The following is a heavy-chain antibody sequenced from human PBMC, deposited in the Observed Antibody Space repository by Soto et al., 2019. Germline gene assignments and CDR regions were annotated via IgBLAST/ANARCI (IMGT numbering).Heavy chain of an antibody. J-gene: IGHJ4*02. V-gene: IGHV3-15*07. Sequence: EVQLVESGGGLVKPGGSLRLSCAASGFTFSNAWMNWVRQAPGKGLEWVGRIKSKTDGGTTDYAAPVKGRFTISRDDSKNTLYLQMNSLKTEDTAVYYWTTRGVIRTYPFDYWGQGTLVTVSS. D-gene: IGHD3-10*01. CDR2: IKSKTDGGTT. CDR1: GFTFSNAW. CDR3: TTRGVIRTYPFDY.